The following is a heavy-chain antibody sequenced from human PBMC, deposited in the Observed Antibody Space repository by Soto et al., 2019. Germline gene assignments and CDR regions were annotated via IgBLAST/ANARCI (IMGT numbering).Heavy chain of an antibody. J-gene: IGHJ4*02. V-gene: IGHV4-31*03. CDR3: ARGVLRTFDY. CDR1: GGSIRGGGNS. CDR2: IYYSGST. Sequence: QVQLQESGPGLVKPSQTLSLTCTVSGGSIRGGGNSWSWIRQHSGKGLEWIGYIYYSGSTYYNPSIQSRLTISLDTSKNQFSLKLSSGTAADTAVYYCARGVLRTFDYWGQGTLVTVSS.